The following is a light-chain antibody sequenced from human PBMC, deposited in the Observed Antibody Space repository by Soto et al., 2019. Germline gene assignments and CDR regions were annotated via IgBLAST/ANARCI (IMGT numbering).Light chain of an antibody. J-gene: IGKJ2*01. CDR2: KAS. CDR1: QSISSW. Sequence: DIQMTQSPSTLSASVGDRVTITCRASQSISSWLAWYQQKPGKAPKLLIYKASSLESGVPLRFNGSGSGTEFTLTISSLQPDDFATYYCKQYNSSYTFGQGTKLEIK. V-gene: IGKV1-5*03. CDR3: KQYNSSYT.